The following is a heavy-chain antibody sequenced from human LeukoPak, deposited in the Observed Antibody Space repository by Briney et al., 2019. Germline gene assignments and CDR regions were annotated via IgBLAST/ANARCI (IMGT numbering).Heavy chain of an antibody. CDR1: GFIFSSYN. CDR3: ARDRYTKYAYYYDGMDV. J-gene: IGHJ6*02. D-gene: IGHD4-11*01. V-gene: IGHV3-48*01. Sequence: GGSLRLSCVASGFIFSSYNMNWVRQAPGKGLEWVSYISSSSGTIYYAGSVKGRFTVSRDNAKNSLYLQMNSLRAEDTAVYYCARDRYTKYAYYYDGMDVWGQGTTVNVSS. CDR2: ISSSSGTI.